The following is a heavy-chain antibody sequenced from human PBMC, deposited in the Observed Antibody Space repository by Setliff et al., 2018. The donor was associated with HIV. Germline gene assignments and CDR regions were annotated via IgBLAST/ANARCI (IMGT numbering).Heavy chain of an antibody. J-gene: IGHJ4*02. CDR1: GDSIDRSNFF. Sequence: SEILSLTCTVSGDSIDRSNFFWTWIRQHPGKGLEWIGYIYYSGSATYNPSLKSQASISVDTSRNEFSLKLSSVTAAGTAVYFCARGGAFCGRDSCYYLDYWGQGNPVTVSS. CDR2: IYYSGSA. D-gene: IGHD2-21*02. CDR3: ARGGAFCGRDSCYYLDY. V-gene: IGHV4-31*02.